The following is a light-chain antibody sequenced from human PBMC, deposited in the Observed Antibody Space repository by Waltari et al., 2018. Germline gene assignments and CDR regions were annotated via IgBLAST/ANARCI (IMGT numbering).Light chain of an antibody. J-gene: IGLJ2*01. V-gene: IGLV3-19*01. Sequence: SSELTQDPAVSVPLGQTVRITCQGDSLTKYYATWYQQKPGQAPVVVIYGKNNRPSGIPDLFSASSSGNTASLTITGAQAGDEADYYCNSRGTGDREVFFGGGTRLTVL. CDR2: GKN. CDR1: SLTKYY. CDR3: NSRGTGDREVF.